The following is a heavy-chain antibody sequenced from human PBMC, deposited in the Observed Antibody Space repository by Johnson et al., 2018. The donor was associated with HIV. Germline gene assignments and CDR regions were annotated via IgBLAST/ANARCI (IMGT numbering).Heavy chain of an antibody. CDR1: GFTFSRYW. CDR2: INSDGSST. D-gene: IGHD6-13*01. CDR3: AKSYSSSWYTDAFDI. J-gene: IGHJ3*02. Sequence: EVQLVESGGGLIQPGGSLRLSCTASGFTFSRYWMHWVRQAPGKGLVWVSRINSDGSSTSYADSVKGRFTISRDNSKNTLYLQMNSLRAEDTAVYYCAKSYSSSWYTDAFDIWGQGTMVTVSS. V-gene: IGHV3-74*02.